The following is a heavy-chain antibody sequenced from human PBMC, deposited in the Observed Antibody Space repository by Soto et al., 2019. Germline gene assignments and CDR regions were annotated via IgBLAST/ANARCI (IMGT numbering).Heavy chain of an antibody. CDR1: GYSFTGYS. J-gene: IGHJ5*02. D-gene: IGHD4-4*01. Sequence: AAVKVSCKASGYSFTGYSMHWVRPAPGQGLEWMGWINPNSGGTNYAQKFQGRVTMTRDTSISTAYMELSRLRSDDTAVYYCARRYSNYDSFDPWGQGTLVTVSS. CDR3: ARRYSNYDSFDP. CDR2: INPNSGGT. V-gene: IGHV1-2*02.